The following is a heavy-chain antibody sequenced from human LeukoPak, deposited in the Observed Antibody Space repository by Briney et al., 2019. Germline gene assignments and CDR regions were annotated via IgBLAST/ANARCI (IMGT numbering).Heavy chain of an antibody. D-gene: IGHD7-27*01. J-gene: IGHJ4*02. V-gene: IGHV4-34*01. CDR3: AAGTGDPFDY. Sequence: SETLSLTCAVYGGSFSGYYWSWIRQPPGKGLEWIGEINHSGSTNYNPSLKSRVTISVDTSKNQFSLKLSSVTAADTAVYYCAAGTGDPFDYWGQGTLVTVSS. CDR2: INHSGST. CDR1: GGSFSGYY.